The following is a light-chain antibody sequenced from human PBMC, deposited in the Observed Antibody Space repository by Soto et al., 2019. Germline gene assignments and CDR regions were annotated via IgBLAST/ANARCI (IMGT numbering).Light chain of an antibody. CDR3: QQYNKWPVT. V-gene: IGKV3-15*01. CDR1: QSVTSS. Sequence: EIVMTQSPATLSVSPGERVTFSCRASQSVTSSLAWYQHKPGQAPRLLISGASTGATGVPARFSGSGSGTEFTLTISSLQSEDFAIYYCQQYNKWPVTFGGGTKVDIK. CDR2: GAS. J-gene: IGKJ4*01.